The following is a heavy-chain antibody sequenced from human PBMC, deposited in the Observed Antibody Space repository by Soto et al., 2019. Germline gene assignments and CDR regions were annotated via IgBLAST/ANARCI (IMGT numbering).Heavy chain of an antibody. CDR3: ARDRANPFYYYYGMDV. J-gene: IGHJ6*02. V-gene: IGHV4-4*07. CDR1: GGSISSYY. D-gene: IGHD3-10*01. Sequence: PSETLSLTCTVSGGSISSYYWSWIRQPAGKGLEWIGRIYTSGSTNYNPSLKSRVTMSVDTSKNQFSLKLSSVTAADTAVYYCARDRANPFYYYYGMDVWGQGTTVTVSS. CDR2: IYTSGST.